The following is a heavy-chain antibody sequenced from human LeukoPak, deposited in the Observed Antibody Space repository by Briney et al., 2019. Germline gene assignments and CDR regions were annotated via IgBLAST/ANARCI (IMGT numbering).Heavy chain of an antibody. CDR2: IHGGGDK. CDR1: GFTVSDSY. V-gene: IGHV3-53*01. CDR3: ARAMRGYSYILEH. Sequence: GGSLRLSYAASGFTVSDSYMTWLGPAPGKGLMWFSVIHGGGDKGYADSVKGRFIISRDNSKNTLYLQINSLRAEDTAIYYCARAMRGYSYILEHWGQGTLVTVSS. J-gene: IGHJ4*02. D-gene: IGHD5-18*01.